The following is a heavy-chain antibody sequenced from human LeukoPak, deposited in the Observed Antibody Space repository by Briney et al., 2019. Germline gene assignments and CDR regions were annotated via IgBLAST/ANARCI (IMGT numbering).Heavy chain of an antibody. J-gene: IGHJ6*03. CDR1: GFTFSSYS. CDR2: ISSSSSTI. Sequence: GGSLRLSCAASGFTFSSYSMNWVRQAPGKGLEWVSYISSSSSTIYYADSVKGRFTISRDNAKNSLYLQMNSLRAEDTAVYYCARIVGALYYYYYMDVWGKGTTVTISS. V-gene: IGHV3-48*01. CDR3: ARIVGALYYYYYMDV. D-gene: IGHD1-26*01.